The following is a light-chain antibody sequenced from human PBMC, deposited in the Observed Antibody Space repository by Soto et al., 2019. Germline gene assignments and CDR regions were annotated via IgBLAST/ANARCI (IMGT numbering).Light chain of an antibody. Sequence: EIVLTQSPATLSLSPGERATLSCRASQSVSSYLAWYQQKPDQAPRLLIYDASNRATGIPARFSGSGSGTDFTLTISSLEPEDFVVYYCQQRINWPLTFGGGTKVEIK. CDR2: DAS. V-gene: IGKV3-11*01. J-gene: IGKJ4*01. CDR1: QSVSSY. CDR3: QQRINWPLT.